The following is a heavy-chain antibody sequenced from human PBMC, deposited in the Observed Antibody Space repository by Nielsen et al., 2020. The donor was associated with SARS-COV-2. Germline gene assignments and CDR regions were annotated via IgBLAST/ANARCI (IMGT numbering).Heavy chain of an antibody. CDR3: AAVAGFGESPLNY. Sequence: SVKVSCKASGFTFTSSAVQWVRQARGQRLEWIGWIVVGSGNTNYAQKFQERVTITRDMSTSTAYMELSSLRSEYTAVYYCAAVAGFGESPLNYWGQGTLVTVSS. CDR1: GFTFTSSA. D-gene: IGHD3-10*01. V-gene: IGHV1-58*01. J-gene: IGHJ4*02. CDR2: IVVGSGNT.